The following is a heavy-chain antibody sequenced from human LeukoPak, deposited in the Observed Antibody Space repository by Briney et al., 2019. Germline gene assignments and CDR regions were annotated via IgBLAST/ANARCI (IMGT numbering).Heavy chain of an antibody. Sequence: PGGSLRLSCAASGFTFSNYWMTWVRQAPEKGPEWVANIKQDGSEKYYVESVRGRFTISRDNAKNSLYLQVNSLRAEDTALYYCVRDTGGSGSYPDYWGPGTLVTVSS. CDR3: VRDTGGSGSYPDY. CDR2: IKQDGSEK. J-gene: IGHJ4*02. D-gene: IGHD1-26*01. CDR1: GFTFSNYW. V-gene: IGHV3-7*01.